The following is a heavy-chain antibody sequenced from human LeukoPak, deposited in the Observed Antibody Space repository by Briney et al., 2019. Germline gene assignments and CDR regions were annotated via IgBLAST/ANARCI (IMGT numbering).Heavy chain of an antibody. V-gene: IGHV3-9*01. J-gene: IGHJ4*02. CDR2: IDWRGNSL. CDR3: SKTSSRGFRTGADF. Sequence: GGSLRLSCTASGFTFYDYAMHWVRQPPGKGLEWVSGIDWRGNSLAYADSVKGRFTISRDNAKNSLYLQMNNLRPGDTALYYCSKTSSRGFRTGADFWGQGTLVTVPS. D-gene: IGHD1-1*01. CDR1: GFTFYDYA.